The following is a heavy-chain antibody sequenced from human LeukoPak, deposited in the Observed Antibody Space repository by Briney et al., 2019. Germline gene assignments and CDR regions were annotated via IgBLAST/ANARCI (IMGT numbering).Heavy chain of an antibody. CDR2: ISSSSSYI. CDR1: GFTFSSYS. V-gene: IGHV3-21*01. J-gene: IGHJ2*01. D-gene: IGHD6-19*01. Sequence: GGSLRLSCAASGFTFSSYSMNWVRQAPGKGLEWVSSISSSSSYIYYADSVKGRFTISRDNAKNSLYLQMNSLRAEDTAVYYCARAPRGIAVAGRTYWYFDLWGRGTLVTVSS. CDR3: ARAPRGIAVAGRTYWYFDL.